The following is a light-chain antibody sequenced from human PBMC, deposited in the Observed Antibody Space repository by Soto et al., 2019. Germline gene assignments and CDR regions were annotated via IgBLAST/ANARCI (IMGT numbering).Light chain of an antibody. J-gene: IGKJ2*01. CDR1: HSVSSN. Sequence: EVLMTQSPATLSVSPGERATLSCRASHSVSSNLAWYQHKPGQAPRRLIYGASTRAHGIPARFIGSGSGTEFTLTISSLQSEDFAVYYCQQYDNWPPYTFGQGTKLEIK. CDR2: GAS. CDR3: QQYDNWPPYT. V-gene: IGKV3-15*01.